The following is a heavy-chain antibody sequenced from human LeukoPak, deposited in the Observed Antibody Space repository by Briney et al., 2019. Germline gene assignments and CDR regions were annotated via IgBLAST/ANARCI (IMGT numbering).Heavy chain of an antibody. J-gene: IGHJ5*02. CDR2: ISSSGSTI. D-gene: IGHD2-15*01. V-gene: IGHV3-11*01. CDR1: GFTFSDYY. Sequence: GGSLRLSCAASGFTFSDYYMSWIRQAPGEGLEWVAYISSSGSTIYYADSVKGPFTISRDNAKNTLYLQMNSPRAEDTAVYYRARTLREVVAATDWFDPWGQGTLVTVSS. CDR3: ARTLREVVAATDWFDP.